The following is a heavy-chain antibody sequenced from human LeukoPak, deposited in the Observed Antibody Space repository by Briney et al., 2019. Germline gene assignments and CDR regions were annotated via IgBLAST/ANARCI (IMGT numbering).Heavy chain of an antibody. J-gene: IGHJ3*02. D-gene: IGHD3-22*01. CDR1: GGSISSYY. Sequence: SETLSLTCTVSGGSISSYYWSWSRQPPGKGLEWIGYIYYSGSTNYNPSLKSRVTISVDTSKNQFSLKLSSVTAADTAVYYCARLDYYDSSGYYLAAFDIWGQGTMVTVSS. V-gene: IGHV4-59*08. CDR2: IYYSGST. CDR3: ARLDYYDSSGYYLAAFDI.